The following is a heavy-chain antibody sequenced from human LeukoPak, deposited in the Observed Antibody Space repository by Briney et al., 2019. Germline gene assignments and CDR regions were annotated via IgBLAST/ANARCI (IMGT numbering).Heavy chain of an antibody. V-gene: IGHV1-18*01. Sequence: ASVKVSCKASGYTFTSYGISWVRQAPGQGLEWMGWISAYNGNTNYAQKLQGRVTMTTDTSTSTVYMELRSLRSDDTAVYYCARQSPSSWAAHWGQGTLVTVSS. CDR1: GYTFTSYG. CDR3: ARQSPSSWAAH. D-gene: IGHD6-13*01. J-gene: IGHJ4*02. CDR2: ISAYNGNT.